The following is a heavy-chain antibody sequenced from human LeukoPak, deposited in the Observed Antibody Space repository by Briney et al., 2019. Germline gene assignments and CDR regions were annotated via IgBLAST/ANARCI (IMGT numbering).Heavy chain of an antibody. CDR1: GFTFSSYS. V-gene: IGHV3-21*01. Sequence: GGSLRLSCAASGFTFSSYSMNWVRQAPGKGLEWVSSISSSSSYIYCADSVKGRFTISRDNAKNSLYLQMNSLRAEDTAVYYCARGWTTVTTPVDYWGQGTLVTVSS. J-gene: IGHJ4*02. CDR3: ARGWTTVTTPVDY. CDR2: ISSSSSYI. D-gene: IGHD4-17*01.